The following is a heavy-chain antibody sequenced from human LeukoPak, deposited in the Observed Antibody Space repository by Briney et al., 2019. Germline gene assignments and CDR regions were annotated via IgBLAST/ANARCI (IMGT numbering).Heavy chain of an antibody. CDR1: GGTFSIYA. D-gene: IGHD3-22*01. V-gene: IGHV1-69*13. Sequence: SVKVSCKASGGTFSIYAISWVRQAPGQGLEWMGGIIPIFGTTNYAQKFQGRVTITADESTSTAYMELSSLRSEDTAVYYCARSLGADSSGYYPYGYFDYWGQGTLVTVSS. CDR2: IIPIFGTT. J-gene: IGHJ4*02. CDR3: ARSLGADSSGYYPYGYFDY.